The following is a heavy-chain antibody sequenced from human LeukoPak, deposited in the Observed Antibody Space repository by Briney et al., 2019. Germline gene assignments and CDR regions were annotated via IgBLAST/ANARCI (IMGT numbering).Heavy chain of an antibody. J-gene: IGHJ4*02. CDR1: GGSISSSSYY. Sequence: TSETLSLTCTVSGGSISSSSYYWGWIRQPPGKGLEWIGSIYYSGSTYYNPSLKSRVTISVDTSKNQFSLKLSSVTAADTAVYYCARDTLPMTTVTAVDSWGQGTLVTVSS. D-gene: IGHD4-17*01. CDR2: IYYSGST. CDR3: ARDTLPMTTVTAVDS. V-gene: IGHV4-39*07.